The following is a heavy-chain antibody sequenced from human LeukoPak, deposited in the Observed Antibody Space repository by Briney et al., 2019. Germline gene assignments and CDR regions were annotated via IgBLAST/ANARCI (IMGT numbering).Heavy chain of an antibody. CDR2: IKHDGNEI. CDR3: ARVVRSSWFYYYYYMDV. J-gene: IGHJ6*03. V-gene: IGHV3-7*01. CDR1: GFSFSFG. D-gene: IGHD6-13*01. Sequence: GGSLRLSCAASGFSFSFGISWVRQAPGKGLEWLASIKHDGNEIYYVDSVKGRFTVSRDNAKNSVYLQMNSLRAEDTAVYYCARVVRSSWFYYYYYMDVWGKGTTVTVPS.